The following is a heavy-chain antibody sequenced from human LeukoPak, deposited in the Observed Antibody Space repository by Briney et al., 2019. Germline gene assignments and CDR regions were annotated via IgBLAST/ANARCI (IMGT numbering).Heavy chain of an antibody. CDR2: IYHSGST. CDR1: GGSISSSYW. D-gene: IGHD3-10*01. V-gene: IGHV4-4*02. CDR3: ARQGGSGSLHFDY. J-gene: IGHJ4*02. Sequence: SETLSLTCGVSGGSISSSYWWSWVRQPPGKGLEWIGEIYHSGSTNYNPSLKSRVTISMDKSKNQFSLKLSSVTAADTAVYYCARQGGSGSLHFDYWGQGTLVTVSS.